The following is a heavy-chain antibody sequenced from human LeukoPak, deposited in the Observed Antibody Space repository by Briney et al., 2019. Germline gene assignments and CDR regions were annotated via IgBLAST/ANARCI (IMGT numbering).Heavy chain of an antibody. D-gene: IGHD1-26*01. CDR3: ARCRSPRRVGAIDH. V-gene: IGHV1-69*13. Sequence: ASVKVSCKASGGTFSSYAISWVRQAPGQGLEWMGGIIPIFGTANYAQKFQGRVTITADESTSTAYMELSSLRSEDTAVYYCARCRSPRRVGAIDHWGQGTLVTVSS. J-gene: IGHJ4*02. CDR1: GGTFSSYA. CDR2: IIPIFGTA.